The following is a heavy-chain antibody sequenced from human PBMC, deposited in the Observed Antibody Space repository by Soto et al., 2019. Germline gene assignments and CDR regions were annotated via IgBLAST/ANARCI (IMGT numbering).Heavy chain of an antibody. V-gene: IGHV4-31*02. CDR3: ARDVQVDTAMAGIGYYYYGMDV. CDR1: GSAISSGGYY. CDR2: IYNSGSP. J-gene: IGHJ6*02. D-gene: IGHD5-18*01. Sequence: ASETRSLACTVSGSAISSGGYYCNWIRQQQRKGLEWIGYIYNSGSPYYNPSLKSRVTISVDTSKNQFSLKLSSVTAADTAVYYCARDVQVDTAMAGIGYYYYGMDVWGQGTTVTVSS.